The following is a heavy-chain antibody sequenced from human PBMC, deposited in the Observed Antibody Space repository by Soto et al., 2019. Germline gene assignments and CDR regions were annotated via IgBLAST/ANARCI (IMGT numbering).Heavy chain of an antibody. CDR2: ISSSSTI. Sequence: PGGSLRLSCAASGFTFSSYSMNWVRQAPGKGLEWVSYISSSSTIYYADSVKGRFTISRDNAKNSLYLQMNSLRDEDTAVYYCALGYCSGGSCYSAGYYYYGMDVWGQGTTVTVSS. J-gene: IGHJ6*02. CDR1: GFTFSSYS. CDR3: ALGYCSGGSCYSAGYYYYGMDV. V-gene: IGHV3-48*02. D-gene: IGHD2-15*01.